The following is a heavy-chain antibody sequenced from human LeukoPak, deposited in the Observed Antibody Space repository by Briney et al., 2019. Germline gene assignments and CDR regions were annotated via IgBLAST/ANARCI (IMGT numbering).Heavy chain of an antibody. D-gene: IGHD3-10*01. CDR1: GGSFNGYY. CDR2: LNHSGST. CDR3: ARQRRYYGSGSYTYNWFDP. V-gene: IGHV4-34*01. J-gene: IGHJ5*02. Sequence: SETVSLTYAVYGGSFNGYYWMWIPQPPGKGLEGIGKLNHSGSTNYNPSLKSRDTISVDTSTTQFSLKRSSVTAADTAVYYCARQRRYYGSGSYTYNWFDPWGQRTLVTVSS.